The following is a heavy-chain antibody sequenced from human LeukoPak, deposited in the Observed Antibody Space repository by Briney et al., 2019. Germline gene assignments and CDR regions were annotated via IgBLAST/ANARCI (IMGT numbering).Heavy chain of an antibody. CDR3: AMDYYEGTFDP. D-gene: IGHD3-22*01. CDR2: INPSGGST. CDR1: GYTFTSYY. V-gene: IGHV1-46*01. J-gene: IGHJ5*02. Sequence: ASVKVSCKASGYTFTSYYMHWVRQAPGQGLEWMGIINPSGGSTSYAQKFQGRVTMTRDMSTSTVYMELSSLRSEDTAVYYCAMDYYEGTFDPWGQGTLVTVSS.